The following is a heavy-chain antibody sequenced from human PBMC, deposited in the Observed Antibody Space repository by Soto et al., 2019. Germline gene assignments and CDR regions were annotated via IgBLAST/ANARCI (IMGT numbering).Heavy chain of an antibody. J-gene: IGHJ6*02. Sequence: ASVKVSCKASGYTFSNFAMHWVRQAPGQRLEWMGWINANSGDTKYAQKFQGWVTMTRDTSISTAYMELSRLRSDDTAVYYCARGGHYDILTGYYYYYGMDVWGQGTTVTVSS. D-gene: IGHD3-9*01. V-gene: IGHV1-3*01. CDR3: ARGGHYDILTGYYYYYGMDV. CDR2: INANSGDT. CDR1: GYTFSNFA.